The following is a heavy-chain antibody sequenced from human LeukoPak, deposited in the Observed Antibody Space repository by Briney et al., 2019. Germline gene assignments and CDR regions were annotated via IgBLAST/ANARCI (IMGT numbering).Heavy chain of an antibody. Sequence: SETLSLTCAVYGGSFSGYYWSWIRQPPGKGLEWIGEINRSGSTNYNPSLKSRVTISVDTSKNQFSLKLSSVTAADTAVYYCARGVWVVVVPAAAPYFDYWGQGTLVTVSS. D-gene: IGHD2-2*01. J-gene: IGHJ4*02. CDR3: ARGVWVVVVPAAAPYFDY. CDR1: GGSFSGYY. CDR2: INRSGST. V-gene: IGHV4-34*01.